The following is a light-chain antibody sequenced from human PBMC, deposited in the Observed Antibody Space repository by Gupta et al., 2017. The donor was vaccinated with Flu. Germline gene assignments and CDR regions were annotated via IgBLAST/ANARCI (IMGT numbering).Light chain of an antibody. V-gene: IGLV1-51*01. J-gene: IGLJ2*01. Sequence: QSVLTQPPSVSAAPGQKVTISCSGSISNIGDNRVSWHQHFPGTAPKLLIYDNDKRPSGIPGRFSGSKSGTSATLAITGLQTGDEADYYCGTWQGTLRGAVFGGGTRLSVL. CDR1: ISNIGDNR. CDR2: DND. CDR3: GTWQGTLRGAV.